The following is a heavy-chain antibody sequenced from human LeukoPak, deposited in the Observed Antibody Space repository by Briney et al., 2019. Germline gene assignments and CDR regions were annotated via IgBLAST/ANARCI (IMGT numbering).Heavy chain of an antibody. J-gene: IGHJ4*02. V-gene: IGHV3-23*01. CDR2: ISGRGDGT. Sequence: GGSLRLSCAASGFTFSNYAMTWVRQAPGKGLEWISTISGRGDGTYYTDSGKGRFTISRDNYRNTVYLQMNNLRAEDTALYYCAKEKGFGYSPLDYWGQGTLVTVSA. CDR1: GFTFSNYA. CDR3: AKEKGFGYSPLDY. D-gene: IGHD3-22*01.